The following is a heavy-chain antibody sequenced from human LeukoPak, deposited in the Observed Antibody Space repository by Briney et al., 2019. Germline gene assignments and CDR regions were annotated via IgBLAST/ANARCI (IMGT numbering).Heavy chain of an antibody. D-gene: IGHD3-10*01. J-gene: IGHJ4*02. CDR1: GGSISSYY. V-gene: IGHV4-39*01. CDR3: AALYGSGSYS. CDR2: IYYSGST. Sequence: SETLSLTCTVSGGSISSYYWGWIRQPPGKGLEWIGSIYYSGSTYYNPSLKSRVTISVDTSKNQFSLKLSSVTAADTAVYYCAALYGSGSYSWGQGTLVTVSS.